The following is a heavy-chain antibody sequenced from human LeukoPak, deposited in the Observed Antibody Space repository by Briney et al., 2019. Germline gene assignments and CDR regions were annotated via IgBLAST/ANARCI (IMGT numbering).Heavy chain of an antibody. V-gene: IGHV3-21*01. D-gene: IGHD3-22*01. CDR1: GFTFSSYS. CDR2: ISSSSSYI. J-gene: IGHJ4*02. Sequence: GGSLRLSCAASGFTFSSYSMNWVRQAPGKGLEWVSSISSSSSYIYYADSVKGRFTISRDNAKNSLYLQMNNLRAEDTAVYYCARDKGYYDSNGYLYNGPIDYWGQGTLVTVSS. CDR3: ARDKGYYDSNGYLYNGPIDY.